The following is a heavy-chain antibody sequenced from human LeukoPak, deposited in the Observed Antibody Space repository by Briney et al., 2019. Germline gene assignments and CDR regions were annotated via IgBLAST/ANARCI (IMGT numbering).Heavy chain of an antibody. V-gene: IGHV3-21*01. CDR1: GFTFSNYR. CDR3: ARDTSSVTYED. J-gene: IGHJ4*02. CDR2: IGSVGTYI. Sequence: GGSLRLSCAASGFTFSNYRMNWVRQAPGKGLEWVSSIGSVGTYIYYADSVRGRFTISRDNAKNSLSLQMNSLRPDDTAVYYCARDTSSVTYEDWGQGTLVTVPS. D-gene: IGHD1-26*01.